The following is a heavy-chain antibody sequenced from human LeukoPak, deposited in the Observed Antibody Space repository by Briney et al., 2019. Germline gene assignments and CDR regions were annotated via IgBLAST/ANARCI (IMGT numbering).Heavy chain of an antibody. V-gene: IGHV4-38-2*02. CDR2: IYHSGST. CDR3: ARDGGETAAPDY. Sequence: SETLSLTCTVSGYSISSGYYWGWIRQPPGKGLEWIGSIYHSGSTYYNPSLKGRVTISVDTSKNQFSLKLSSVTAADTAVYYCARDGGETAAPDYWGQGTLVTVSS. J-gene: IGHJ4*02. D-gene: IGHD2-21*01. CDR1: GYSISSGYY.